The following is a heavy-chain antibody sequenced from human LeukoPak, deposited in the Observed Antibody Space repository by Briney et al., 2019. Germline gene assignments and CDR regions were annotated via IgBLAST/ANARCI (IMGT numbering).Heavy chain of an antibody. CDR3: ATSSIRPDYYGMDV. CDR1: GYTLTELS. D-gene: IGHD2-2*01. J-gene: IGHJ6*02. V-gene: IGHV1-24*01. Sequence: GASVKVSCKVSGYTLTELSMHWVRQAPGKGLERMGGFDPEDGETIYAQKFQGRFTMTEDTSTDTAYMELSSLRSEDTAVYYCATSSIRPDYYGMDVWGQGTTVTVSS. CDR2: FDPEDGET.